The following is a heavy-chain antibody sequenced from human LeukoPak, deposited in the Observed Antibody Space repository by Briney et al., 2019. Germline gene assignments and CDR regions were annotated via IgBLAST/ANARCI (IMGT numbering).Heavy chain of an antibody. D-gene: IGHD6-6*01. CDR3: ARPRREYSSSSEAFDI. Sequence: SVKVSCKASGGTFGNYAISWVRQAPGQGLEWMGGIIPSFGTPNYVPKFQGRATITADESTSTAYMELSGLRYEDTAVYYCARPRREYSSSSEAFDIWGQGTMVTVSS. V-gene: IGHV1-69*01. CDR2: IIPSFGTP. J-gene: IGHJ3*02. CDR1: GGTFGNYA.